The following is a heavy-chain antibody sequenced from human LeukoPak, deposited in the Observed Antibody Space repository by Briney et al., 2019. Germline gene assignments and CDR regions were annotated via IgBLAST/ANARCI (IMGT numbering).Heavy chain of an antibody. J-gene: IGHJ3*02. V-gene: IGHV1-2*02. CDR1: GYTFTGYY. CDR3: VRDILVGAFPHAFDI. CDR2: INPNSGGT. D-gene: IGHD1-26*01. Sequence: GASVKVSCKASGYTFTGYYMHWVRQAPGQGLEWMGWINPNSGGTNYTQKFQGRVTMTRDTSISTAYMELSRLRSDDTAVYYCVRDILVGAFPHAFDIWGQGTMVTVSS.